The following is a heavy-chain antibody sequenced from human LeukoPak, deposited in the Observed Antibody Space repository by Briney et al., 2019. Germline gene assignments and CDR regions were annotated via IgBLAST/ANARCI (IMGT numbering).Heavy chain of an antibody. CDR3: ARKAPYDYYMDV. Sequence: GGSVSLFCAASGFTCSSYEMKWVRQAPGKGLEWVSYISSSGSTIYNADSLKGRFTISRDNAKNSLYLQMNSLRAEDTAVYYCARKAPYDYYMDVWGKGTTVTVSS. CDR2: ISSSGSTI. CDR1: GFTCSSYE. V-gene: IGHV3-48*03. J-gene: IGHJ6*03.